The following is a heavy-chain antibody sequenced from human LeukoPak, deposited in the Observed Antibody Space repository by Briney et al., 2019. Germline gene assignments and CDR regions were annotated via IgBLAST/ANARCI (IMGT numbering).Heavy chain of an antibody. CDR3: ARHSSGWYFDY. CDR2: ISWNSGSI. CDR1: GFTFDDYA. Sequence: GGSLRLSCAASGFTFDDYAMHWVRQAPGKGLEWVSGISWNSGSIGYADSVKGRFTISRDNAKNSLYLQMNSLRAEDTAVYYCARHSSGWYFDYWGQGTLVTVSS. J-gene: IGHJ4*02. V-gene: IGHV3-9*01. D-gene: IGHD6-19*01.